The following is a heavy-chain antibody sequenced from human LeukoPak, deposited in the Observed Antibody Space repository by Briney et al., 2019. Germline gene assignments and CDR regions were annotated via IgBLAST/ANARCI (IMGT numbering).Heavy chain of an antibody. CDR3: ARDSRIAAAGTCWFDP. CDR2: IIPIFGTA. D-gene: IGHD6-13*01. Sequence: ASVKVSCKASGYTFTSYYMHWVRQAPGQGLEWMGGIIPIFGTANYAQKFQGRVTITADKSTSTAYMELSSLRSEDTAVYYCARDSRIAAAGTCWFDPWGQGTLVTVSS. V-gene: IGHV1-69*06. CDR1: GYTFTSYY. J-gene: IGHJ5*02.